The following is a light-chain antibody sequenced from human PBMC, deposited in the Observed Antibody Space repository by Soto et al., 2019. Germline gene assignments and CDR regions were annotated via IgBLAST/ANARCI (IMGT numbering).Light chain of an antibody. CDR2: EVT. CDR3: SSYTSSSTPDV. Sequence: QSALTQPPSASGSPGQSVTISCTGTSSDVSGYDYVSWYQQYPGKTPKLMIFEVTKRPSGVPDRFSGSKSGNTASLTVSGLQAEDEADYYCSSYTSSSTPDVFGTRTKGTVL. V-gene: IGLV2-8*01. CDR1: SSDVSGYDY. J-gene: IGLJ1*01.